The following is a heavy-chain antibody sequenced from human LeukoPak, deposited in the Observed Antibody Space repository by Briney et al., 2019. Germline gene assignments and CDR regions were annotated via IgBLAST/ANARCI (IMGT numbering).Heavy chain of an antibody. CDR2: IYYSGST. D-gene: IGHD2-2*01. V-gene: IGHV4-31*03. Sequence: SQTLSLTCTVSRGHISSGGYYWSWTRQHPGKGLEWSGYIYYSGSTYYNPSLKSRVTISVDTSKNQFSLKLSSVTAADTAVYYCAREVVPAAISDRRWFDPWGQGTLVTVSS. CDR1: RGHISSGGYY. CDR3: AREVVPAAISDRRWFDP. J-gene: IGHJ5*02.